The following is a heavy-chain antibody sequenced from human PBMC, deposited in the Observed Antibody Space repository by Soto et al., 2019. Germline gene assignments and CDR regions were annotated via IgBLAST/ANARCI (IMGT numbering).Heavy chain of an antibody. CDR3: ARDFGSLGATIDY. Sequence: GGSLRLSCAASGFTFSSYAMSWVRQAPGKGLEWVSAISGSGGSTYYADSVKGRFTISRDNSKNTLYLQMNSLRAEDTAVYYCARDFGSLGATIDYWGQGTLVTVSS. D-gene: IGHD1-26*01. CDR1: GFTFSSYA. J-gene: IGHJ4*02. CDR2: ISGSGGST. V-gene: IGHV3-23*01.